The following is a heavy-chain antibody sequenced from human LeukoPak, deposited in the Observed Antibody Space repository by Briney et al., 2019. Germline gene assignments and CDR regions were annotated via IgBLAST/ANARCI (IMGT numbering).Heavy chain of an antibody. CDR2: IYTSGST. CDR3: ARGAGSSWFNYYYYYMDV. D-gene: IGHD6-13*01. CDR1: GGSISSYY. V-gene: IGHV4-4*08. J-gene: IGHJ6*03. Sequence: ASETLSLTCTVSGGSISSYYWSWIRQPPGKGLEWIGRIYTSGSTNYNPSLKSRVTISVDTSKNQFSLKLSSVTAADTAVYYCARGAGSSWFNYYYYYMDVWGKGTTVTISS.